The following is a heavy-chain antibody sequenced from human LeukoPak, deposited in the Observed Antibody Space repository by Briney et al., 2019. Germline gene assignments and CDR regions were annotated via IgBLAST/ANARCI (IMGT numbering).Heavy chain of an antibody. CDR1: GFTFSLYW. V-gene: IGHV3-7*05. CDR3: ATLPGTASEY. J-gene: IGHJ4*02. Sequence: GGSLRLSCAASGFTFSLYWMSWVRQAPGKGLEWVANIKQDGSEKYYVDSVKGRFAISRDNARNSVYLQMNSLRAEDTAVYYCATLPGTASEYWGQGTLVTVSS. D-gene: IGHD1-7*01. CDR2: IKQDGSEK.